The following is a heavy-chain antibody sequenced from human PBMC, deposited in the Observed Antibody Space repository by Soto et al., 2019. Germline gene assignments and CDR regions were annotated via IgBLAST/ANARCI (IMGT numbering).Heavy chain of an antibody. D-gene: IGHD2-21*01. Sequence: QVQLVESGGGVVQPGRSLRLSCAASGFTFSSYAMHWVRQAPGKGLEWVAVISYDGSNKYYADSVKGRFTISRDNSKNTLYLQMNSLRAEDTAVYYCAVWFTQYYFDYWGQGTLVTVSS. J-gene: IGHJ4*02. CDR3: AVWFTQYYFDY. CDR1: GFTFSSYA. CDR2: ISYDGSNK. V-gene: IGHV3-30-3*01.